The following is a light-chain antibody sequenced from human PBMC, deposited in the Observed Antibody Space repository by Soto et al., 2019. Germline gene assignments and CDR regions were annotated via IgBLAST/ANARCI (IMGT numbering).Light chain of an antibody. Sequence: EIVLTQSPATLSLSPGERATLSCRASQSISSDLGWYQQKPGQAPRLLIYDASNRATGIPARCSGSGSGTDFPLTISSLEAEDFAVYYCQQRSGWPLTFGGGTKVEIK. CDR1: QSISSD. CDR3: QQRSGWPLT. J-gene: IGKJ4*01. V-gene: IGKV3-11*01. CDR2: DAS.